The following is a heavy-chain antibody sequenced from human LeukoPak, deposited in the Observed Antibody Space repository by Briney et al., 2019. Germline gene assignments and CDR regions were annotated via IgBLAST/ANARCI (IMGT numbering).Heavy chain of an antibody. Sequence: ASVKVSCEASGYTFTSYGISWVRQAPGQGLEWMGWISAYNGNTNYAQKLQGRVTMTTDTSTSTAYMELRSLRSDDTAVYYCARGPRGSGSLNWFDPWGQGTLVTVSS. D-gene: IGHD3-10*01. CDR1: GYTFTSYG. CDR2: ISAYNGNT. V-gene: IGHV1-18*01. CDR3: ARGPRGSGSLNWFDP. J-gene: IGHJ5*02.